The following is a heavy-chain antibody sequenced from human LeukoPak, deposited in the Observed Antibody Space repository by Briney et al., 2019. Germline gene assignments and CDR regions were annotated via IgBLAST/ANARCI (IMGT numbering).Heavy chain of an antibody. CDR3: ARRNYYGSGSYVAY. D-gene: IGHD3-10*01. Sequence: KASETLSLTCAVYDGSFSGYYWSWIRQPPGKGLEWIGSIYYSGSTYYNPSLKSRVTISVDTSKNQFSLKLSSVTAADTAVYYCARRNYYGSGSYVAYWGQGTLVTVSS. J-gene: IGHJ4*02. V-gene: IGHV4-34*01. CDR2: IYYSGST. CDR1: DGSFSGYY.